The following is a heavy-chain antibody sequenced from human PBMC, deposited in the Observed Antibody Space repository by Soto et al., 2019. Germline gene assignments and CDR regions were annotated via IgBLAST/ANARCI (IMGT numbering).Heavy chain of an antibody. CDR3: AATYYGYFVY. J-gene: IGHJ4*02. Sequence: GGSLRLSCAASGFTFSSYWMGWVRQAPGKGLEWVANIKLDGSEKFYVDSVKGRFTISRDNAKNSLYLQMNSLRAEDTAVYYCAATYYGYFVYWGQGTLVTVSS. D-gene: IGHD3-10*01. CDR2: IKLDGSEK. CDR1: GFTFSSYW. V-gene: IGHV3-7*01.